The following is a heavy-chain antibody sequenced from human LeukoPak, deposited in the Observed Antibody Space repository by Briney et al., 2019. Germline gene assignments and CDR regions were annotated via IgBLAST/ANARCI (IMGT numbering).Heavy chain of an antibody. D-gene: IGHD3-10*01. CDR1: GFTFSSDG. V-gene: IGHV3-33*01. J-gene: IGHJ6*04. CDR3: ARDGLLWFGELPSWFDP. Sequence: PGRSLRLSFSASGFTFSSDGIDWVRQAPGKGLEWVAVIWYDGSNKYYADSVKGRFTISRDNSKNTLYLQMNSLRAEDTAVYYCARDGLLWFGELPSWFDPWGKGTTVTVSS. CDR2: IWYDGSNK.